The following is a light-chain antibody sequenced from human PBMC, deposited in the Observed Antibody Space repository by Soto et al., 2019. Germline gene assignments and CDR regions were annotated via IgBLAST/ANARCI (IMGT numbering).Light chain of an antibody. V-gene: IGKV3-15*01. CDR2: GAS. Sequence: EIVMTQSPATLSVSPGERATLSCRASQSVSSNLAWYQQKPGQAPRLLIYGASTRATGIPARFSGSGSGTEFTLTMSSLQSEDFAVYYCQQYNNWPPEYTFGQGTELEIK. J-gene: IGKJ2*01. CDR1: QSVSSN. CDR3: QQYNNWPPEYT.